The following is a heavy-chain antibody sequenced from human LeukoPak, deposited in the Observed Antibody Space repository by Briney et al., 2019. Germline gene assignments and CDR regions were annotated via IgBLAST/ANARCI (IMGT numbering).Heavy chain of an antibody. D-gene: IGHD5-24*01. J-gene: IGHJ4*02. Sequence: GGSLRLSCAASGFTFNNYAMHWVRQAPGKGVEWVSGIDGSGDNTYYADSVKGRFTISRDNSKDTLYLQMNSLRAEDTAVYYCARAGDGYSYFDYWGQGTLVTVSS. V-gene: IGHV3-23*01. CDR3: ARAGDGYSYFDY. CDR2: IDGSGDNT. CDR1: GFTFNNYA.